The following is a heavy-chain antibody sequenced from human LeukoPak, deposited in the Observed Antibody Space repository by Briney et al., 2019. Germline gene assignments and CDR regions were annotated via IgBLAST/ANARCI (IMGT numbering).Heavy chain of an antibody. CDR3: AKGGSTVTTEDVVDY. CDR1: AFTFSRSA. CDR2: ISGGGGIT. Sequence: PGGSLRLSCAASAFTFSRSAMSWVRQAPGKGLEWVSVISGGGGITNYADSVQGRFTISRDNSNNTLSLQMNSLRVEDTAVYYCAKGGSTVTTEDVVDYWGQGTLVTVSS. J-gene: IGHJ4*02. V-gene: IGHV3-23*01. D-gene: IGHD4-17*01.